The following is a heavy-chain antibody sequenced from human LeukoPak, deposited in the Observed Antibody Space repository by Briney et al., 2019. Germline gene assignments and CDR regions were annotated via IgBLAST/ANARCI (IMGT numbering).Heavy chain of an antibody. CDR2: ISYDGSNK. J-gene: IGHJ4*02. Sequence: GRSLRLSCAASGFTFSSYAMHWVRQAPGKGLEWVAVISYDGSNKYYADSVKGRFTISRDNSKNTLYLRMSSLRAEDPAVYYCARLGSGGDYYGSGSYGSIDYWGQGTLVTVSS. D-gene: IGHD3-10*01. CDR1: GFTFSSYA. CDR3: ARLGSGGDYYGSGSYGSIDY. V-gene: IGHV3-30-3*01.